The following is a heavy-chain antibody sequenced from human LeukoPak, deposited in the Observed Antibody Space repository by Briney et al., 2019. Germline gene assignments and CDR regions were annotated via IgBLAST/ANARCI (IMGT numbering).Heavy chain of an antibody. CDR3: ARRMAVASTFDI. CDR1: GGSISSSY. V-gene: IGHV4-59*08. CDR2: IYYSGSN. Sequence: SETLSLTCAVSGGSISSSYWSWIRQPPGKGLEWIGYIYYSGSNNYNPSLKSRVTISLDTSKNQFSLRLSSVTAADTALYYCARRMAVASTFDIWGQGTMVTVSS. J-gene: IGHJ3*02. D-gene: IGHD6-19*01.